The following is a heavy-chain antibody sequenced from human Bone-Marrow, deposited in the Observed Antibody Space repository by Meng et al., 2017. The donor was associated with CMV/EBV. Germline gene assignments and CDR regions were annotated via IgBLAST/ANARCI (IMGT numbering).Heavy chain of an antibody. CDR3: TREGTGYDFWRGYRNDALNL. CDR1: GFTFSSYW. CDR2: IDSEGRTT. J-gene: IGHJ3*01. V-gene: IGHV3-74*01. Sequence: GGSLRLSCAASGFTFSSYWMHWVRQAPGKGPVWVSRIDSEGRTTFYADSVKGRFTISRDNAKNTLYLQMNSLRAEDTAIYYCTREGTGYDFWRGYRNDALNLWGRGTMVTVPS. D-gene: IGHD3-3*01.